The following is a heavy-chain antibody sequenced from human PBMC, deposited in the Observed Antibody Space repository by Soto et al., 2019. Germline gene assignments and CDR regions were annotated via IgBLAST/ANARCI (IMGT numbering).Heavy chain of an antibody. J-gene: IGHJ4*02. D-gene: IGHD3-9*01. Sequence: EVQLVESGGGLVKPGGSLRLSCAASGFTFSSYSMNWVRQAPGKGLEWVSSISSSSSYIYYADSVKGRFTISRDNAKNSLYLQMNSLRAEDTAVYYCARGPAGGYDILTPLDYWGPGTLVTVSS. CDR3: ARGPAGGYDILTPLDY. V-gene: IGHV3-21*01. CDR1: GFTFSSYS. CDR2: ISSSSSYI.